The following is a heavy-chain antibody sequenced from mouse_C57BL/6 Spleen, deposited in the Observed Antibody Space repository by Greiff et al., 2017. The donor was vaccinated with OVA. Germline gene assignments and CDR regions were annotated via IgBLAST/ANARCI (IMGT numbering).Heavy chain of an antibody. CDR1: GYTFTSYT. D-gene: IGHD1-1*01. Sequence: LQESGAELARPGASVKMSCKASGYTFTSYTMHWVKQRPGQGLEWIGYINPSSGYTKYNQKFKDKATLTADKSSSTAYMQLSSLTSEDSAVYYCARGATVYAMDYWGQGTSVTVSS. V-gene: IGHV1-4*01. CDR2: INPSSGYT. CDR3: ARGATVYAMDY. J-gene: IGHJ4*01.